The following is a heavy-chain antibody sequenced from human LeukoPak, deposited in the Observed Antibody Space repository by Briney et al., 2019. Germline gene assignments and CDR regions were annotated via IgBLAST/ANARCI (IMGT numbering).Heavy chain of an antibody. CDR3: AKGNWAAAGTFDY. D-gene: IGHD6-13*01. CDR2: IYSGGST. V-gene: IGHV3-53*01. J-gene: IGHJ4*02. CDR1: GFTVSSNY. Sequence: PGGSLRLSYAASGFTVSSNYMSWVRQAPGKGLEWVSVIYSGGSTYYADSVKGRFTISRDNSKNTLYLQMNSLRAEDTAVYYCAKGNWAAAGTFDYWGQGTLVTVSS.